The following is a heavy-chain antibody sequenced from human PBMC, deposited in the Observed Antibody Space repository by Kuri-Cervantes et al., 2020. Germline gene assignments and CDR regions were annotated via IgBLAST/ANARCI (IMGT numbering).Heavy chain of an antibody. CDR2: IYYSGST. Sequence: SEAPSDTRGLHGVYFSGYYCSWIRQPPGKGLEWIGYIYYSGSTNYKPSLKSRVTISVDTSKNQFSLKLSSVTAADTAVYYCARVIYGAGYIGYYYGMDVWGQGTTVTVSS. D-gene: IGHD3-10*01. V-gene: IGHV4-59*01. CDR3: ARVIYGAGYIGYYYGMDV. CDR1: GVYFSGYY. J-gene: IGHJ6*02.